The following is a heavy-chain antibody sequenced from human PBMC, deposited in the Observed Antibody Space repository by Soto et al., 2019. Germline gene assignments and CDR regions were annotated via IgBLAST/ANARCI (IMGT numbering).Heavy chain of an antibody. J-gene: IGHJ5*02. CDR2: IYYSGST. CDR1: GGSVSSGSYY. CDR3: ARVKRDGYNLGWFDP. D-gene: IGHD5-12*01. V-gene: IGHV4-61*01. Sequence: SETLSLTCTVSGGSVSSGSYYWSWIRQPPGKGLEWIGYIYYSGSTNYNPSLKSRVTISVDTSKNLFSLKLSSVTAADTAVYYCARVKRDGYNLGWFDPWGQGTLVTVSS.